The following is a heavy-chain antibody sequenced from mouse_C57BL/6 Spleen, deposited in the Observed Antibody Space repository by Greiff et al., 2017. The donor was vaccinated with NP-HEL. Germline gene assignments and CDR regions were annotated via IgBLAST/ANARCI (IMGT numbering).Heavy chain of an antibody. D-gene: IGHD2-3*01. CDR1: GYAFSSSW. J-gene: IGHJ2*01. CDR2: IYPGDGDT. Sequence: VQLQQSGPELVKPGASVKISCKASGYAFSSSWMNWVKQRPGKGLEWIGRIYPGDGDTNYNGKFKGKATLTADKSSSTAYMQLSSLTSEDSAVYFCARGMGFYFDYWGQSTTLTVSS. CDR3: ARGMGFYFDY. V-gene: IGHV1-82*01.